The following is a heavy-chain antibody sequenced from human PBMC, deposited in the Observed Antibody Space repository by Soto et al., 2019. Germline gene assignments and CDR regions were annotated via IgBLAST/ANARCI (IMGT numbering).Heavy chain of an antibody. D-gene: IGHD2-2*01. Sequence: SVKVSCKASGGTFSSYAISWVRQAPGQGLEWMGGIIPIFGTANYAQKFQGRVTTTADESTSTAYMELSSLRSEDTAVYYCARRAVVPAARNWFDPWGQGTLVTVSS. CDR2: IIPIFGTA. CDR3: ARRAVVPAARNWFDP. J-gene: IGHJ5*02. CDR1: GGTFSSYA. V-gene: IGHV1-69*13.